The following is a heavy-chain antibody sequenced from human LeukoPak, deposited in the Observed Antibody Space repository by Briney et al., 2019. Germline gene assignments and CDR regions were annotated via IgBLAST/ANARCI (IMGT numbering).Heavy chain of an antibody. D-gene: IGHD3-22*01. CDR2: IIPIFGTA. CDR3: ARVGTMIVVVGTDAFDI. J-gene: IGHJ3*02. V-gene: IGHV1-69*06. CDR1: GGTFSSYA. Sequence: ASVKVSCKASGGTFSSYAISWVRQAPGQGLEWMGGIIPIFGTANYAQKFQGRVTITADKSTSTAYMELSSLRSEDTAVYYCARVGTMIVVVGTDAFDIWGQGTMVTVSS.